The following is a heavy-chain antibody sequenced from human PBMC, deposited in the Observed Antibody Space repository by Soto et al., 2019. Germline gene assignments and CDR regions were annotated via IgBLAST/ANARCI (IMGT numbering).Heavy chain of an antibody. CDR2: IKSKTDGGTT. CDR1: GFTFSNAW. V-gene: IGHV3-15*01. CDR3: TTVGEYQLLYAFDN. Sequence: GGSLRLSCAASGFTFSNAWMSWVRQAPGKGLEWVGRIKSKTDGGTTDYASPVKGRFTITRDDSKNTRYLQMNSLKTEDTAVYYCTTVGEYQLLYAFDNWGQGTMVTVSS. D-gene: IGHD2-2*01. J-gene: IGHJ3*02.